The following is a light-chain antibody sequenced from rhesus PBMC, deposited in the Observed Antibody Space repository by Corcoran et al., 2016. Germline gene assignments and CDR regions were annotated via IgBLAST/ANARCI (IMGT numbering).Light chain of an antibody. CDR1: QRVSCS. V-gene: IGKV3-24*01. CDR2: GVS. Sequence: EIVMTQSPATLSLFPGEIATLSGRASQRVSCSLAWYQQKLGQSPRLFIHGVSSGPTGIPDRFSGSESGTDFTLTISSLDPEAVSICYCLLHDSVPQCSFGQGTRVEIE. J-gene: IGKJ2*01. CDR3: LLHDSVPQCS.